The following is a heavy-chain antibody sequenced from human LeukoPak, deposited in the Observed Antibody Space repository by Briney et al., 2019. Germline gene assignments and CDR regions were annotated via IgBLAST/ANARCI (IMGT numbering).Heavy chain of an antibody. CDR2: ISYDGSNK. D-gene: IGHD3-22*01. CDR3: AKISVRYYDSSGYHDY. Sequence: PGRSLRLSCAASGFTFSSYGMHWVRQAPGKGLEWVAVISYDGSNKYYADSVRGRFTISRDNSKNTLYLQMNSLRAEDTAVYYCAKISVRYYDSSGYHDYWGQGTLVTVSS. CDR1: GFTFSSYG. V-gene: IGHV3-30*18. J-gene: IGHJ4*02.